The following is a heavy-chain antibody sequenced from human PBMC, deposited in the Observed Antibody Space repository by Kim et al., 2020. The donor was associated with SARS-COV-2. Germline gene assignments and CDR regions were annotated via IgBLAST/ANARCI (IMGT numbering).Heavy chain of an antibody. CDR3: TTGVGATSRVDY. D-gene: IGHD1-26*01. Sequence: GGSLRLSCAASGFTFSNAWMSWVRQAPGKGLEWVGRIKSKTDGGTTDYAAPVKGRFTISRDDSKNTLYLQMNSLKTEDTAVYYCTTGVGATSRVDYWGQGTLVTVSS. J-gene: IGHJ4*02. CDR1: GFTFSNAW. CDR2: IKSKTDGGTT. V-gene: IGHV3-15*01.